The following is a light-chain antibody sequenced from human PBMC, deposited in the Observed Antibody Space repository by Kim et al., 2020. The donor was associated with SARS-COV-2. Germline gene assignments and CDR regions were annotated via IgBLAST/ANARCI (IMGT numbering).Light chain of an antibody. CDR2: AAS. V-gene: IGKV1-39*01. Sequence: SASVEDRVPITCRTSQSITRYLNWYQQKPGKAPRLLIYAASTLQSGVPSRFSGSGSGADFTLTISSLQPEDFATYYCQQSYITPHTFGQGTNLEI. CDR1: QSITRY. J-gene: IGKJ2*01. CDR3: QQSYITPHT.